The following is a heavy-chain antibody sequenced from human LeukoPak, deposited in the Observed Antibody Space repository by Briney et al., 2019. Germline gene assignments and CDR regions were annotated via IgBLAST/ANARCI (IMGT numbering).Heavy chain of an antibody. V-gene: IGHV1-2*02. CDR2: INPNSGGT. D-gene: IGHD3-3*01. J-gene: IGHJ4*02. Sequence: GASVKVSCKASGYTFTGHYMHWVRQAPGQGLEWMGWINPNSGGTNYAQKFQGRVTMTRDTSISTAYMELSRLRSDDTAVYYCARGLRFLEWSSPVYWGQGTLVTVSS. CDR1: GYTFTGHY. CDR3: ARGLRFLEWSSPVY.